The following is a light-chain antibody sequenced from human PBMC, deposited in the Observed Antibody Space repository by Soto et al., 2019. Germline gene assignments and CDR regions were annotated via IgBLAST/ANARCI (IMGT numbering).Light chain of an antibody. J-gene: IGLJ2*01. CDR2: EVS. Sequence: QSALTQPASVSGSPGQSITISCTGTSRDVGAYNFVSWYQQYPGKAPKLILYEVSNRPSGVSNRFSGSKSGNTASLTISGLQPEDEADYYCSSYTGRSTLLFGGGTKLTVL. CDR1: SRDVGAYNF. CDR3: SSYTGRSTLL. V-gene: IGLV2-14*01.